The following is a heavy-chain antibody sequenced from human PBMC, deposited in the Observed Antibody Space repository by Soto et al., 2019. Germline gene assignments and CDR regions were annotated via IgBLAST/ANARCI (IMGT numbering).Heavy chain of an antibody. CDR3: AREKYTAMVNAYYYYGMDV. D-gene: IGHD5-18*01. CDR2: IIPIFGTA. V-gene: IGHV1-69*13. Sequence: GASVKVSCKASGGTFSSYAISWVRQAPGQGLEWMGGIIPIFGTANYAQKFQGRVTITADESTSTAYMEPSSLRSEDTAVYYCAREKYTAMVNAYYYYGMDVWGQGTTVTVSS. J-gene: IGHJ6*02. CDR1: GGTFSSYA.